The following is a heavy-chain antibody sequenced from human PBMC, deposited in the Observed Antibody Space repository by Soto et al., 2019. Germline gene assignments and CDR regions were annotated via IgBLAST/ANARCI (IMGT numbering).Heavy chain of an antibody. J-gene: IGHJ4*02. D-gene: IGHD3-9*01. CDR1: GGSISSYY. Sequence: SETLSLTCTVSGGSISSYYWSWIRQPPGKGLEWIGYIYYSGSTNYNPSLKSRVTISVDTSKNQFSLKLSSVTAADTAVYYCASILYYDILTGYYTPVDYWGQGTLVTVSS. CDR2: IYYSGST. CDR3: ASILYYDILTGYYTPVDY. V-gene: IGHV4-59*08.